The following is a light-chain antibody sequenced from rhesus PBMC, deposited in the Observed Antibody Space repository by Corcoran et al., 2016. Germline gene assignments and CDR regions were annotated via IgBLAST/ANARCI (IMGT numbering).Light chain of an antibody. J-gene: IGKJ2*01. V-gene: IGKV3-42*01. CDR3: QQGNSIPYS. Sequence: EIVLTQSPTSMAVSQGERVTISCTASSSVSTSYLHWYQQKPGFPARLLVYRTSSLASGVPARFSGSGSGTSYTLTISSMEAEDAANYYCQQGNSIPYSFGQGTKVEIK. CDR1: SSVSTS. CDR2: RTS.